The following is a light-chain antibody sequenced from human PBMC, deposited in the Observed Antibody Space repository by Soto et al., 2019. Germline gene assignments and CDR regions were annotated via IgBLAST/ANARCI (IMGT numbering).Light chain of an antibody. Sequence: IVMTQSPDSLSVSLGGMATISCKSSRSVLHSSNNKNYLAWYQQKPGQPPKLVIYWASTRESGVPDRFSGSGSGTDFTLTISSLQAEDVAVYYCYQYFSTPLTFGGGTKVDIK. V-gene: IGKV4-1*01. CDR1: RSVLHSSNNKNY. CDR3: YQYFSTPLT. CDR2: WAS. J-gene: IGKJ4*01.